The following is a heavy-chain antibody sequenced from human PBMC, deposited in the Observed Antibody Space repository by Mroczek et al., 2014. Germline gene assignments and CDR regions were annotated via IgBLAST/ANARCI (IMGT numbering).Heavy chain of an antibody. D-gene: IGHD1-26*01. CDR1: GFTFSSYA. J-gene: IGHJ4*02. V-gene: IGHV3-30-3*01. CDR2: ISYDGSNK. CDR3: ASAEQLSPNRYSGSYYGWGNY. Sequence: QVQLVQSGGGVVQPGRSLRLSCAASGFTFSSYAMHWVRQAPGKGLEWVAVISYDGSNKYYADSVKGRFTISRDNSKNTLYLQMNSLRAEDTAVYYCASAEQLSPNRYSGSYYGWGNYWGQGTLVTVSS.